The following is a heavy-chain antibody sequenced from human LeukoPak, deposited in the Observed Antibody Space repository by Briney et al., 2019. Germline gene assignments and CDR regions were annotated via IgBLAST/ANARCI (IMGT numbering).Heavy chain of an antibody. J-gene: IGHJ4*02. CDR2: IKQDGSEK. V-gene: IGHV3-7*01. D-gene: IGHD2-15*01. CDR3: ARVGYCSGGSCYSEGIFDY. Sequence: PGGSLRLSCAASGFTFSSYWMSWVRQAPGKGLEWVANIKQDGSEKYYVDSVKGRFTISRDNAKNSLYLQMNSLRAEDTAVYYCARVGYCSGGSCYSEGIFDYWGQGTLVTVSS. CDR1: GFTFSSYW.